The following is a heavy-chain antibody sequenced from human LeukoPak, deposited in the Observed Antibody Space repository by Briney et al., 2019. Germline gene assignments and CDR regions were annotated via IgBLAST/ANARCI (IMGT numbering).Heavy chain of an antibody. CDR1: GYTFTSYD. CDR3: ARGGYDSSGYPYYFDY. D-gene: IGHD3-22*01. J-gene: IGHJ4*02. Sequence: ASVKVSCKASGYTFTSYDINWVRQATGQGLEWMGWMNPNSGNTGYAQKFQGRVTMTRNTSISTAYMELSSLRSEDTAVYYCARGGYDSSGYPYYFDYWGQGTLVTVSS. V-gene: IGHV1-8*01. CDR2: MNPNSGNT.